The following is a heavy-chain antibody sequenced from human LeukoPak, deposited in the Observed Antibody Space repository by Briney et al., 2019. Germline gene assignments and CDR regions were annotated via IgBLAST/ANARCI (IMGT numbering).Heavy chain of an antibody. CDR2: ISGSGGTT. Sequence: GGSLRLSCAASGFTFSSYAMSWVRQAPGKGLEWVSAISGSGGTTFHADSVKGRFTISRDNSKNTLYLQVNSLRAEDTAVYYCAKNSGGSCCSALDYWGQGTLVTVSS. CDR1: GFTFSSYA. V-gene: IGHV3-23*01. CDR3: AKNSGGSCCSALDY. J-gene: IGHJ4*02. D-gene: IGHD2-15*01.